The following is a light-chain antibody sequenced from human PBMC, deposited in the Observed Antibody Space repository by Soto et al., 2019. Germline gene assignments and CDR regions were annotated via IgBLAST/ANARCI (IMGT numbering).Light chain of an antibody. CDR1: QSISTN. CDR2: AAS. CDR3: QQRYNGPRT. J-gene: IGKJ3*01. Sequence: DIQMTQSPSSLSASVGDRVTITCRASQSISTNLNWYQQKPGKAPKLLIYAASSLQSGVTSRFSGSGSGTDFTLTISSLQPEDFATYFCQQRYNGPRTFGPGTKVDVE. V-gene: IGKV1-39*01.